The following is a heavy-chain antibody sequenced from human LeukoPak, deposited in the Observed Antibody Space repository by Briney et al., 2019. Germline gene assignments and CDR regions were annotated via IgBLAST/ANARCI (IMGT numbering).Heavy chain of an antibody. V-gene: IGHV3-23*01. D-gene: IGHD3-10*01. CDR2: ISGSGDNT. J-gene: IGHJ4*02. Sequence: GGSLRLSCAASGFSFNSHAMNWVRQAPGKGLEWVSGISGSGDNTYYAVSVKGRLTIPRDSSRNTLFLQMNSLRAEDTAIYYCAKDRIDSGSYYHIDDWGQGTLVTVSS. CDR3: AKDRIDSGSYYHIDD. CDR1: GFSFNSHA.